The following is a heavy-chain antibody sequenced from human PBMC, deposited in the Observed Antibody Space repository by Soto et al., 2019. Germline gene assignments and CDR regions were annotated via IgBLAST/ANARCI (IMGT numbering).Heavy chain of an antibody. Sequence: GESLKISCKGSGYSFTNSWIAWVRQMPGKGLEWMGIIYPGDSETKYSPSFQGQVTISVDKSLSITYLQWSSLKASDTAIYYCAKKGGGLDSWGQGTLVTVSS. CDR3: AKKGGGLDS. CDR1: GYSFTNSW. V-gene: IGHV5-51*01. CDR2: IYPGDSET. J-gene: IGHJ4*02. D-gene: IGHD2-15*01.